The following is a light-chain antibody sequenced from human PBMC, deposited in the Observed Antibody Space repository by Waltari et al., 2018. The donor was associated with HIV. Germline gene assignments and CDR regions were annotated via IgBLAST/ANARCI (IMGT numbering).Light chain of an antibody. CDR3: QHYSSSVWG. CDR2: GAS. V-gene: IGKV3-20*01. J-gene: IGKJ1*01. CDR1: QSVGSSF. Sequence: EIVLTQSPGTLSLSPGERATLSCRASQSVGSSFLAWYQQKPGQAPRLLIYGASSRATGIPDRFSGSGSGTDFTLTISRLEPEDFAVYYCQHYSSSVWGFGQGTKVEIK.